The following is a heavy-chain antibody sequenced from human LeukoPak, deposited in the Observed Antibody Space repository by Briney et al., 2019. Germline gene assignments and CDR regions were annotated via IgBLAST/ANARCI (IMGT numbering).Heavy chain of an antibody. Sequence: ASVKVPCKASGYTFTSYYMHWVRQALGQGLEWMGIINPSGGSTSYAQKLQGRVTMTRDMSTSTVYMELSSLRSEDTAVYYCARGGIVGEEGFDYWGQGTLVTVSS. J-gene: IGHJ4*02. V-gene: IGHV1-46*01. CDR3: ARGGIVGEEGFDY. CDR1: GYTFTSYY. CDR2: INPSGGST. D-gene: IGHD1-26*01.